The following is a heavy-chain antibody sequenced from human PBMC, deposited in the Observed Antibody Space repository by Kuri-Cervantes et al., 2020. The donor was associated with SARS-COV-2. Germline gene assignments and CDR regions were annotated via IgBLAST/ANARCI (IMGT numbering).Heavy chain of an antibody. D-gene: IGHD6-13*01. V-gene: IGHV4-34*01. Sequence: SETLSLTCAVYGGSFSGYYWSWIRQPPGKGLEWIGEINHSGSTNYNPSLKSRVTISVDTSKTQFSLKLSSVTAADTAVYYCASQYSRRDAFDIWGQGTMVTVSS. CDR3: ASQYSRRDAFDI. CDR1: GGSFSGYY. J-gene: IGHJ3*02. CDR2: INHSGST.